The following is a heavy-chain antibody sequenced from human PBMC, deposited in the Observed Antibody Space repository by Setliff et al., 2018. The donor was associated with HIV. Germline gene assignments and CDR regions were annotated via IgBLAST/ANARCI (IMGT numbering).Heavy chain of an antibody. J-gene: IGHJ3*02. CDR3: ARDGGEKEAFDI. D-gene: IGHD3-16*01. CDR2: IYYSGNT. V-gene: IGHV4-31*03. Sequence: SETLSLTCTVSGGSISSGGYYWSWIRQHPGKGLEWIGYIYYSGNTYYNPSLMSRVTISVDTSKNQFSLKLSSVTAADTAVYYCARDGGEKEAFDIWGQGTMVTVSS. CDR1: GGSISSGGYY.